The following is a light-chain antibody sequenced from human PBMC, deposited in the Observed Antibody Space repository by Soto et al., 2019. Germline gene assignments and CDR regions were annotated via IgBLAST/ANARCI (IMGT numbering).Light chain of an antibody. CDR1: SSNIGAGYD. Sequence: QSVVTQAPSVSGAPGQRVTISCTGSSSNIGAGYDVHWYQQLPGTAPKLLIYGNSNRPSGVPDRFSGSKSGTSASLAITGLHAEDEADYYCQSFDSILSGSVFGGGTQLTVL. J-gene: IGLJ2*01. CDR2: GNS. CDR3: QSFDSILSGSV. V-gene: IGLV1-40*01.